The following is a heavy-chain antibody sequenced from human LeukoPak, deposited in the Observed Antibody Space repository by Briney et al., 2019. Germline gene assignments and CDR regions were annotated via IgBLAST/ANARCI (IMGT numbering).Heavy chain of an antibody. CDR3: ARDPPDY. CDR2: ISNDGSRK. V-gene: IGHV3-30*03. Sequence: PGGSLRLSCAASGFTFSSYAMTWVRQAPGKGLEWVAIISNDGSRKYYAHSVEGRFTISRDNSKNTLYLQMDSLRAEDTAVYYCARDPPDYWGQGTLVTVSS. CDR1: GFTFSSYA. J-gene: IGHJ4*02.